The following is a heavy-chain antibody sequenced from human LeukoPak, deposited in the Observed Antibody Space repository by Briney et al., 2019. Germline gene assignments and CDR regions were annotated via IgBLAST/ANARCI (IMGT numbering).Heavy chain of an antibody. CDR3: ARGGGGHYYDSSGYYYFGYFQH. J-gene: IGHJ1*01. Sequence: QPGGSLRLSCAASGFTFSSYWMSWVRQAPGKGLEWVANIKQDGSEKCYVDSVKGRFTISRDNAKNSLYLQMNGLRAEDTAVYYCARGGGGHYYDSSGYYYFGYFQHWGQGTLVTVSS. CDR2: IKQDGSEK. V-gene: IGHV3-7*01. D-gene: IGHD3-22*01. CDR1: GFTFSSYW.